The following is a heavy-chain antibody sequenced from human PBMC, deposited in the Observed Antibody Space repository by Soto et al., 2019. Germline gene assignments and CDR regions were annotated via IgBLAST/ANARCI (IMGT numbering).Heavy chain of an antibody. CDR2: TRNTANYYTT. D-gene: IGHD3-10*01. Sequence: EVQLVESGGGLVQPGGSLRLSRAASGFTFSDHYMDWVRQAPGKGLEWVGRTRNTANYYTTEYAASVKGRFTISRDDSKNSMYLEMNSLKTEDTAVYYCARVVWTTGCCDYWGQGTLVTVSS. CDR3: ARVVWTTGCCDY. J-gene: IGHJ4*02. V-gene: IGHV3-72*01. CDR1: GFTFSDHY.